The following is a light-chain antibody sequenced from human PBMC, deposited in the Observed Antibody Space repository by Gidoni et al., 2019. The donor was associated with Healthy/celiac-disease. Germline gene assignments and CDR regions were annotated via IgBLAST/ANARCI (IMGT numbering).Light chain of an antibody. Sequence: DIQMTQSPSTLSASVGDRVTITCRASQSLSSWLSWYQQKPGKAPKLLIYKASSLESGVPSRFSGSGSGTEFTLTISSLQPDDFATYYCQQYNSYSHTFGQGTKLEIK. CDR1: QSLSSW. J-gene: IGKJ2*01. CDR2: KAS. CDR3: QQYNSYSHT. V-gene: IGKV1-5*03.